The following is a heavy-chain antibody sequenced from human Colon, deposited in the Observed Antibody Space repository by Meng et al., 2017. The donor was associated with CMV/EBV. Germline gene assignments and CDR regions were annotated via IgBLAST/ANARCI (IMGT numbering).Heavy chain of an antibody. CDR1: GGSISSSTYY. J-gene: IGHJ4*02. V-gene: IGHV4-39*07. Sequence: HLQRAESGPGLVKPSETLALTCTVSGGSISSSTYYWGWCRQTPGKRLEWIGNIYYSGYTYYNPSLKSRLTISVDTSKNQFSLKLTSVTAADTAVYYCATDYGDYYFDRWGQGTLVTVSS. CDR2: IYYSGYT. D-gene: IGHD4-17*01. CDR3: ATDYGDYYFDR.